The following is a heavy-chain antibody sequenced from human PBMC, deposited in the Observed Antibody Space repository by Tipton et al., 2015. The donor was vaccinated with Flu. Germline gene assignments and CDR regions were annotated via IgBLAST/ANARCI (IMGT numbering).Heavy chain of an antibody. D-gene: IGHD4-17*01. V-gene: IGHV4-38-2*02. J-gene: IGHJ4*02. CDR3: ARGPIYGDYMTTSTFDY. CDR1: GYSISNTYY. Sequence: TLSLTCIVSGYSISNTYYWGWIRQPPGKGLEWIGNIYHSGSTYYNPSLKSRVTISIHTSKNQFSLKLSSVTAADTAVYYCARGPIYGDYMTTSTFDYWGQGTLVTVAS. CDR2: IYHSGST.